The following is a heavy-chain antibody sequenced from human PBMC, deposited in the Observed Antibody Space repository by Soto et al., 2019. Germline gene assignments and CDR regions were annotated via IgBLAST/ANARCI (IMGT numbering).Heavy chain of an antibody. J-gene: IGHJ3*02. CDR3: ARSPRGYYDSSGVERAFDI. Sequence: QLQLQESGSGLVKPSQTLSLTCAVSGGSISSGGYSWSWIRQPPGKGLEWIGYIYQSGSTYYNPSLKSRVTISVDRSKNQFSLKLSSVTAADTAVYYCARSPRGYYDSSGVERAFDIWGQGTMVTVSS. V-gene: IGHV4-30-2*01. D-gene: IGHD3-22*01. CDR2: IYQSGST. CDR1: GGSISSGGYS.